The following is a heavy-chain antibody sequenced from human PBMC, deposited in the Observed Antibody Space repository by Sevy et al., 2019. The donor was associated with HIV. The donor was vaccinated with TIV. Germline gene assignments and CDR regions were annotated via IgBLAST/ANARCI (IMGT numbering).Heavy chain of an antibody. J-gene: IGHJ6*02. CDR3: ARDGVLPFLEWGGYYYGMDV. CDR1: GFTFSDYY. V-gene: IGHV3-11*01. D-gene: IGHD3-3*01. CDR2: RSSSGSTI. Sequence: GGSLRLSCAASGFTFSDYYMSWIRLAPGKGLEWVSCRSSSGSTIDYADSVKGRFTISRDNAKNSLYLQMNSLRAEDTAVYYCARDGVLPFLEWGGYYYGMDVWGQGTTVTVSS.